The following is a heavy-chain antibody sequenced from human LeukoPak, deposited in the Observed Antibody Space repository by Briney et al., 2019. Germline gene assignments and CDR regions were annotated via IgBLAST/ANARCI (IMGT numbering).Heavy chain of an antibody. CDR2: ISAYNGNT. Sequence: ASVKVSCKASGYTFTSYGISWVRQAPGQGLEWMGWISAYNGNTNYAQKLQGRVTMTTDTSTSTAYMELRSLRSEDTAVYYCARGGFGELLLGVQDYYYMDVWGKGTTVTISS. J-gene: IGHJ6*03. CDR3: ARGGFGELLLGVQDYYYMDV. CDR1: GYTFTSYG. D-gene: IGHD3-10*01. V-gene: IGHV1-18*01.